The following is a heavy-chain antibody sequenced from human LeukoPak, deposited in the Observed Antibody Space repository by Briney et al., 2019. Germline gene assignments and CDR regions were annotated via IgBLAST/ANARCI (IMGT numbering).Heavy chain of an antibody. D-gene: IGHD2-21*02. CDR2: IIPIFGTA. V-gene: IGHV1-69*06. Sequence: SVKVSCKASGGTFSSYAISWVRQAPGQGLEWTGGIIPIFGTANYAQKFQGRVTITADKSTSTAYMELSSLRSEDTAVYYCARDLAVTQEYYFDYWGQGTLVTVSS. CDR1: GGTFSSYA. CDR3: ARDLAVTQEYYFDY. J-gene: IGHJ4*02.